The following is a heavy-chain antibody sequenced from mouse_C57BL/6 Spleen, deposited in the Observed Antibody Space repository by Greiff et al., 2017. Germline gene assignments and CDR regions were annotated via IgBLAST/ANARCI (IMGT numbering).Heavy chain of an antibody. Sequence: QVQLQQSGAELARPGASVKLSCKASGYTFTSYGISWVKQRTGQGLEWIGEIYPRSGNTYYNEKFKGKATLTADKSSSTAYMELRSLTSEDSAVYFCARPLYYGYDGRPDWYFDVWGTGTTVTVSS. J-gene: IGHJ1*03. CDR1: GYTFTSYG. D-gene: IGHD2-2*01. V-gene: IGHV1-81*01. CDR2: IYPRSGNT. CDR3: ARPLYYGYDGRPDWYFDV.